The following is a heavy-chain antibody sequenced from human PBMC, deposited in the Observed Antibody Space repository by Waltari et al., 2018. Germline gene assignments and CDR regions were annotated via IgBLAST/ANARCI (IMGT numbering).Heavy chain of an antibody. D-gene: IGHD7-27*01. CDR1: GGSISSYY. CDR3: ARVAGDVARWYFDL. J-gene: IGHJ2*01. V-gene: IGHV4-59*01. Sequence: QVQLQESGPGLVKPSETLSLTCTVSGGSISSYYWSWIRQPPGKGLEWIGYIYYSGSTNYNPSLKSRVTISVDTSKNQFSLKLSSVTAADTAVYYCARVAGDVARWYFDLWGRGTLVTVSS. CDR2: IYYSGST.